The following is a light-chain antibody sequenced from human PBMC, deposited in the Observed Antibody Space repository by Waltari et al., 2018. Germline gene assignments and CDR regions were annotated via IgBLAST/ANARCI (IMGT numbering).Light chain of an antibody. V-gene: IGKV4-1*01. CDR2: WAS. Sequence: DIVMTQSPDSLAVSLGERATINCKSSQSVLYSSNNKNYLAWYQQKPGQPPKLLIYWASTRESGVPDRFSGSGSETDFTLTISSLQAEDFATYYCQQANSFPLIFGGGTKVEIK. CDR1: QSVLYSSNNKNY. CDR3: QQANSFPLI. J-gene: IGKJ4*01.